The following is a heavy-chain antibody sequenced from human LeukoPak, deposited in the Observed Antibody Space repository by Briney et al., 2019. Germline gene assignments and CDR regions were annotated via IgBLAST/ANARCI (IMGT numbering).Heavy chain of an antibody. CDR3: ARQGVGAFDI. D-gene: IGHD2-8*01. J-gene: IGHJ3*02. CDR1: GGSISSYY. Sequence: SETLSLTCTVSGGSISSYYWSWIRQPPGKGLEWIGYIYYSGSTNYNPSLKSRVTISVDTSKNQFPLKLSSVTAADTAVYYCARQGVGAFDIWGQGTMVTVSS. V-gene: IGHV4-59*08. CDR2: IYYSGST.